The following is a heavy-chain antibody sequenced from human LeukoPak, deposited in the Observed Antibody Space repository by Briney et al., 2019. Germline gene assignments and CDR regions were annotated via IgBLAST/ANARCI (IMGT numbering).Heavy chain of an antibody. CDR1: GGSISSYY. Sequence: SETLSLTCTVSGGSISSYYWSWIRQPAGKGLEWIGRIYTSGSTDYNPSLKSRVTMSVDTSKNQFSLKLTSVTAADTAVYYCARGIAAASERALDIWGQGTTVTVSS. V-gene: IGHV4-4*07. J-gene: IGHJ3*02. CDR2: IYTSGST. CDR3: ARGIAAASERALDI. D-gene: IGHD6-13*01.